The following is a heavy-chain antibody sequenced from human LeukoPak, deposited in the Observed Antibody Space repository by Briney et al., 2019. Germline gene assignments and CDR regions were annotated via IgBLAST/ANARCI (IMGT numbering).Heavy chain of an antibody. Sequence: PSETLSLTCTVSGGSISSYYWSWFRQPPGKGLEWIGFIFYSGTTTYNPSLKSRVTISVDTSKNQFSLKLSSVTAADTAVYYCARGGWNKFDYWGQGTLVTVSS. CDR3: ARGGWNKFDY. J-gene: IGHJ4*02. CDR1: GGSISSYY. CDR2: IFYSGTT. V-gene: IGHV4-59*01. D-gene: IGHD3-22*01.